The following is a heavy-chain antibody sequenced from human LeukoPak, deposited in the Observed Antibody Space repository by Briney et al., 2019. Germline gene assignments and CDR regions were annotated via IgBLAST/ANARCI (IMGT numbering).Heavy chain of an antibody. V-gene: IGHV3-48*03. J-gene: IGHJ3*02. CDR2: ISTSGGTK. D-gene: IGHD3-22*01. CDR1: GFTFSSFE. Sequence: GGSLRLSCAASGFTFSSFEMNWVRQAPGRGLEWLSHISTSGGTKYYADSVKGRFTISRDNAENSVYLQMSGLTAEDTAVYYCAKVRMITMIAYDAFDIWGQGTMVTVSS. CDR3: AKVRMITMIAYDAFDI.